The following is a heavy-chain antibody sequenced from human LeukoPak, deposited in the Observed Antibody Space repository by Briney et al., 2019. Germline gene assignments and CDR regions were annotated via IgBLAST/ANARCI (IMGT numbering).Heavy chain of an antibody. CDR1: GGSLSGHY. Sequence: KPSETLSLTCAVYGGSLSGHYWSWIRQPPGKGLEWIGEINHSGSTNYNPSLKSRVTISVDTSKNQFSLKVSSVTAADTAVYYCARAGYSGYDSDYWGQGTLVTVSS. J-gene: IGHJ4*02. V-gene: IGHV4-34*01. D-gene: IGHD5-12*01. CDR2: INHSGST. CDR3: ARAGYSGYDSDY.